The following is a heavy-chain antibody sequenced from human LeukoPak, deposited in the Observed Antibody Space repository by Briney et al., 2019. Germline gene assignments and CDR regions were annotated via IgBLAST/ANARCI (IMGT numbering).Heavy chain of an antibody. CDR2: IVVGGGNT. CDR1: GFSFTSSA. J-gene: IGHJ3*02. V-gene: IGHV1-58*02. Sequence: SVKVSCQASGFSFTSSAMQWVRQARGQRLEWIGWIVVGGGNTNYAQKFQERVTITRDMSTSTAYMELSSLRSEDTAVYYCAARGYYYDSSGYFVPDAFDIWGQGTMVTVSS. D-gene: IGHD3-22*01. CDR3: AARGYYYDSSGYFVPDAFDI.